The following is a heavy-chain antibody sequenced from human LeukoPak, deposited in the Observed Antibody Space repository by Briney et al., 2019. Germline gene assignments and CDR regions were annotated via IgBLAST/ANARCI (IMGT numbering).Heavy chain of an antibody. CDR2: INPNGGET. CDR3: ARTRGHHATMAYFDY. D-gene: IGHD3-10*01. J-gene: IGHJ4*02. V-gene: IGHV1-2*02. CDR1: GYTFTSYY. Sequence: APVKVSCKASGYTFTSYYMHWVRQAPGQGLEWIGWINPNGGETIYAQKLQGSVTMTRDTSINTAYMELNRLRSDDTAVYFCARTRGHHATMAYFDYWGQGTLVTVSS.